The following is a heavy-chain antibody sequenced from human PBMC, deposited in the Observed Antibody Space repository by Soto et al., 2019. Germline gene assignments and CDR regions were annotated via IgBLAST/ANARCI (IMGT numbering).Heavy chain of an antibody. V-gene: IGHV3-73*01. J-gene: IGHJ4*02. CDR1: GFTFSGSA. Sequence: EVQLVESGGGLVQPGGSLKLSCAASGFTFSGSAMHWVRQASGKGLEWVGQIRSKANNYATAYAASVKGRFTISRDDSKNTAYLQMNSLKTEDTAVYYCRGYCITSSCYDGGDCDYWGQGTLVTVSS. CDR3: RGYCITSSCYDGGDCDY. D-gene: IGHD2-2*01. CDR2: IRSKANNYAT.